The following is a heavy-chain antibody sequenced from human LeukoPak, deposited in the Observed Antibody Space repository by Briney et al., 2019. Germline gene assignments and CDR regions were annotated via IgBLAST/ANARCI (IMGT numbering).Heavy chain of an antibody. CDR2: IKQDGSEK. J-gene: IGHJ4*02. Sequence: GGSLRLSCAASGFTFSSYWMSWVRQAPGKGLEWVANIKQDGSEKYYVDSVKGRFTISRDNAKNSLYLQMNSLRAEDTAVYYCARVLGYSYGSDFDYWGQGTLVTVPS. V-gene: IGHV3-7*04. CDR3: ARVLGYSYGSDFDY. D-gene: IGHD5-18*01. CDR1: GFTFSSYW.